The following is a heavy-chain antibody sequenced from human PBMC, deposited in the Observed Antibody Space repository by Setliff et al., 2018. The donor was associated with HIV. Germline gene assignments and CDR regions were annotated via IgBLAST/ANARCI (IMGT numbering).Heavy chain of an antibody. J-gene: IGHJ6*02. CDR2: ISIGSGGAI. V-gene: IGHV3-21*01. CDR3: ARDYLYYNLYNGSPVYGMDV. CDR1: GLPFYNYW. D-gene: IGHD3-3*01. Sequence: GGSLRLSCVASGLPFYNYWMTWLRRAPGRGLEWVSSISIGSGGAIDYADSVQGRFTISRDNSKNSLYLQMNSLRVEDTAVYYCARDYLYYNLYNGSPVYGMDVWGQGTTVTVSS.